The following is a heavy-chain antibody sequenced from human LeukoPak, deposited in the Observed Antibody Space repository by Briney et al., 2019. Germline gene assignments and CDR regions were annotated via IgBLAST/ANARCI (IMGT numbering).Heavy chain of an antibody. CDR2: IIPIFGTA. D-gene: IGHD3-10*01. CDR3: ARVPVTMVRGVIISFDP. Sequence: SVKVSCKASGGTFSSYAISWVRQAPGQGLEWMGGIIPIFGTANYAQKFQGRVTITADEPTSTAYMELSSLRSEDTAVYYCARVPVTMVRGVIISFDPWGQGTLVTVSS. V-gene: IGHV1-69*13. J-gene: IGHJ5*02. CDR1: GGTFSSYA.